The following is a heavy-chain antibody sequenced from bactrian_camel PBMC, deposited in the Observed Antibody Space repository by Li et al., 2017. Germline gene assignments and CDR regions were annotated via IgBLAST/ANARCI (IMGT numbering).Heavy chain of an antibody. CDR1: GYAYSTYC. CDR2: LNSDGTT. Sequence: HVQLVESGGGSVQAGGSLRLSCSASGYAYSTYCMGWYRQAPGKKRDLVAQLNSDGTTTYADSVKGRFTISLDNNKLYLQMNSLKLEDTAMYYCAVDRRHRLDLALTPKYMYRGQGTQVTVS. CDR3: AVDRRHRLDLALTPKYMY. V-gene: IGHV3S57*01. J-gene: IGHJ4*01. D-gene: IGHD1*01.